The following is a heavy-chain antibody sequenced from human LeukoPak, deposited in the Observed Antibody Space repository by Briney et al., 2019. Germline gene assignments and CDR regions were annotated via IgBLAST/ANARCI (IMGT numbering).Heavy chain of an antibody. J-gene: IGHJ4*02. CDR3: ARGSWRSIAARRGWYFDY. CDR1: GGSFSGYY. V-gene: IGHV4-34*01. Sequence: NTSETLSLTCAVYGGSFSGYYWSWIRQPPGKGLEWIGEINHSGSTNYNPSLKSRVTISVDTSKNQFSLKLSSVTAADTAVYYCARGSWRSIAARRGWYFDYWGQGTLVTVSS. CDR2: INHSGST. D-gene: IGHD6-6*01.